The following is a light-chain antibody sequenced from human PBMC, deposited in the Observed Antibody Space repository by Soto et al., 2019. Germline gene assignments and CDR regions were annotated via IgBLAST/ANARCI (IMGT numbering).Light chain of an antibody. Sequence: QCVLTQPPSASGTPGQRVTISCSGSSSNIGSNTVNWYQQLPGTAPKLLIYSNNQRPSGVPDRFSGSKSGTSASLAISGLQSEDEADYYCAAWDDSLNALFGGGTKVTVL. CDR3: AAWDDSLNAL. V-gene: IGLV1-44*01. CDR1: SSNIGSNT. CDR2: SNN. J-gene: IGLJ2*01.